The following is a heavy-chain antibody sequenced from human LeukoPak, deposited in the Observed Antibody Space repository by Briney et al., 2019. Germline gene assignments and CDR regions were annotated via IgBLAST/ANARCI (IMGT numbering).Heavy chain of an antibody. D-gene: IGHD3-22*01. Sequence: SETLSLTSTVSGSSISSYYCSWIRQPPGKGLEWIGYIYYSGSTNYNPSLKSRVTISVDTSKNQFSLKLSSVTAADTAVYYCARTYYDSSGYYLDYWGQGTLVTVSS. CDR3: ARTYYDSSGYYLDY. CDR2: IYYSGST. V-gene: IGHV4-59*01. J-gene: IGHJ4*02. CDR1: GSSISSYY.